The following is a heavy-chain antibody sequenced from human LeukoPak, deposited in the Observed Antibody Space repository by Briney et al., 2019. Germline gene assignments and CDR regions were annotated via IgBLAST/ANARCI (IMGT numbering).Heavy chain of an antibody. CDR3: AKNHVTVPNGDWFGP. CDR1: GFTFSTYW. D-gene: IGHD4-11*01. V-gene: IGHV3-7*01. J-gene: IGHJ5*02. CDR2: IKWDGIET. Sequence: GGSLRLPCAASGFTFSTYWMTWVRQAPGKGLEWVANIKWDGIETYYVDSVKGRFAISRNNAKNSLYLQMNNLRDEDTAVYYCAKNHVTVPNGDWFGPWGQGTLVTVSS.